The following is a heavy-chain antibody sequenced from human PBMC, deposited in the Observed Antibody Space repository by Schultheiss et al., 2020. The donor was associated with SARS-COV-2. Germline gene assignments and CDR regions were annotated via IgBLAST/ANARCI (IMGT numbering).Heavy chain of an antibody. Sequence: SQTLSLTCTVSGGSISSYYWSWIRHPPGKGLEWIGYIYYSGSTNYNPSLKSRVTISVDTSKNQFSLKLSSVTAADTAVYYCARARYYYDSSGADAFDIWGQGTMVTVSS. D-gene: IGHD3-22*01. CDR1: GGSISSYY. V-gene: IGHV4-59*12. J-gene: IGHJ3*02. CDR2: IYYSGST. CDR3: ARARYYYDSSGADAFDI.